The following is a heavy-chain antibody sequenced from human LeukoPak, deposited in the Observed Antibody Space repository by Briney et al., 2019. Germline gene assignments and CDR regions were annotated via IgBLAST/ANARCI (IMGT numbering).Heavy chain of an antibody. Sequence: TGGSLRLSCAASGFTFRSYWMSWVRQAPGKGLEFVANIKQEGNEKYYVDSVKGRFTISRDNAKNSLYLQMNGLRAEDTAVYYCAANGGPFDFWGQGTLVTVSS. CDR1: GFTFRSYW. D-gene: IGHD4-23*01. CDR3: AANGGPFDF. CDR2: IKQEGNEK. V-gene: IGHV3-7*05. J-gene: IGHJ4*02.